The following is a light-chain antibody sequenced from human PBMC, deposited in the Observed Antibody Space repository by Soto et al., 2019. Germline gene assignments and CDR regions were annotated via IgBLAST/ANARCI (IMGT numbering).Light chain of an antibody. CDR2: AAS. CDR1: ESMSTY. V-gene: IGKV1-39*01. J-gene: IGKJ2*01. CDR3: QQTYITPYT. Sequence: DIQMTQSPSSLSASVGDRVTITCRASESMSTYLNWYQQKPGKAPKLLIYAASSLQSGAPSRFSGSGSGTDFTLTISSLQSEDVATYYCQQTYITPYTFGQGTKLEIK.